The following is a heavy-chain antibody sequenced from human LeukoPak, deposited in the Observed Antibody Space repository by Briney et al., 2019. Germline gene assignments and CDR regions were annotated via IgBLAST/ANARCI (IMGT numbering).Heavy chain of an antibody. V-gene: IGHV3-48*03. CDR2: ISSSGSTI. CDR3: ARVDPGSYLMFYYVDF. CDR1: GFTFSSYE. D-gene: IGHD3-10*01. J-gene: IGHJ4*02. Sequence: GGSLRLSCAASGFTFSSYEMNWVRQAPGKGLEWVSYISSSGSTIYYADSVKGRFTISRDNAKNSLYLQMNSLRAEDTAVYYCARVDPGSYLMFYYVDFWGQGTLVTVSS.